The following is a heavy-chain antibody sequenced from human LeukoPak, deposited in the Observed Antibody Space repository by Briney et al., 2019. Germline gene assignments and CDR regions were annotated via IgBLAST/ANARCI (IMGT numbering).Heavy chain of an antibody. CDR2: FDPEDGET. J-gene: IGHJ2*01. Sequence: ATSVKVSCKVSGYTLTELSMHWVRQAPGKGLEWMGGFDPEDGETIYAQKFQGRVTTTEDTSTDTAYMELSSLRSEDTAVYYCATSEYSSSSSRYFDLWGRGTLVTVSS. D-gene: IGHD6-6*01. V-gene: IGHV1-24*01. CDR3: ATSEYSSSSSRYFDL. CDR1: GYTLTELS.